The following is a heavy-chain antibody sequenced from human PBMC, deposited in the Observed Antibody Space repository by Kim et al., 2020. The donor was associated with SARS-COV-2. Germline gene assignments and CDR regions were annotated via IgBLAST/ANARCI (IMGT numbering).Heavy chain of an antibody. CDR1: GFTFSSYT. V-gene: IGHV3-74*01. CDR2: IESDGTT. J-gene: IGHJ4*02. D-gene: IGHD2-21*01. CDR3: LVPFCGGVCSH. Sequence: GGSLRLSCAASGFTFSSYTVHWVRQEPGKGLVWVSDIESDGTTTYADSVKGRFTISRDNAKNTMYLHLNSLTVEDTAVYYCLVPFCGGVCSHWGQGALVTVSS.